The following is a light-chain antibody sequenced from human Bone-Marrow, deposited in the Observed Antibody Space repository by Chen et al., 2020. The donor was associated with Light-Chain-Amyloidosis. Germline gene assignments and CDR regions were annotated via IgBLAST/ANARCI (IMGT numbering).Light chain of an antibody. CDR3: SSYRTTDILI. V-gene: IGLV2-14*03. CDR1: SSDVGGYNY. CDR2: DVT. J-gene: IGLJ2*01. Sequence: QSALTQPASVSGSPGQSISISCTGTSSDVGGYNYVSLYQQHPGKAPKLQVYDVTNRPSGISDRFSGSKSGNTACPTISGLQAEDEGDYYCSSYRTTDILIFGGGTKLTVL.